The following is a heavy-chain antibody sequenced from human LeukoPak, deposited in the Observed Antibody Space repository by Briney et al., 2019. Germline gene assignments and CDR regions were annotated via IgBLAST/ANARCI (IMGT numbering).Heavy chain of an antibody. CDR3: ARDRYDYGDYGDY. CDR1: GYTFTSYA. Sequence: ASVKVSCKASGYTFTSYAMHWVRQAPGQRLEWMGWINAGNDYTKYSQKLQGRVTITRDTSASTAYMEVSSLRSEDTAVYYCARDRYDYGDYGDYWGQGTLVTVSS. CDR2: INAGNDYT. D-gene: IGHD4-17*01. V-gene: IGHV1-3*01. J-gene: IGHJ4*02.